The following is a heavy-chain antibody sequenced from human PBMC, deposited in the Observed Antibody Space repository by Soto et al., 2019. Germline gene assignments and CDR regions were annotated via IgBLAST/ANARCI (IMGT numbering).Heavy chain of an antibody. V-gene: IGHV3-21*01. CDR3: ARDRPPARFLEAPNWFDP. CDR2: ISSSSSYI. D-gene: IGHD3-3*01. Sequence: GGSLRLSCAASGFTFSSYSMNWVRQAPGKGLEWVSSISSSSSYIYYADSVKGRFTISRDNAKNSLYLQMNSLRAEDTAVYYCARDRPPARFLEAPNWFDPWGQGTLVTVSS. J-gene: IGHJ5*02. CDR1: GFTFSSYS.